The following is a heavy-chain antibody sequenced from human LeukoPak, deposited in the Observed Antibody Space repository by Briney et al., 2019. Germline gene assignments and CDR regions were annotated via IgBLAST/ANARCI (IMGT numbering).Heavy chain of an antibody. CDR2: IYYSGST. CDR3: ARMTYCSSSSCYSGWFDP. CDR1: GGSISSSSYY. D-gene: IGHD2-2*01. Sequence: SETLSLTCTVSGGSISSSSYYWGWIRQPPGKGLEWIGSIYYSGSTYYNPSLKSRVTISVDTSKNQFSLKLSSVTAADTAVYYCARMTYCSSSSCYSGWFDPWGQGTLVTVSS. V-gene: IGHV4-39*01. J-gene: IGHJ5*02.